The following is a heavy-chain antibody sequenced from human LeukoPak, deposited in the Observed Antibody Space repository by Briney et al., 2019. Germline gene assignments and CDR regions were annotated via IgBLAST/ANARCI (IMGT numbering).Heavy chain of an antibody. D-gene: IGHD3-22*01. CDR1: GGSFGGYY. J-gene: IGHJ4*02. Sequence: SETLSLTCAVYGGSFGGYYWSWIRQPPGKGLEWIGEINHSGSTNYNPSLKSRVTISVDTSKNQFSLKLSSVTAADTAVYYCARGFYYYDSSGYYYWGQGTLVTVSS. V-gene: IGHV4-34*01. CDR3: ARGFYYYDSSGYYY. CDR2: INHSGST.